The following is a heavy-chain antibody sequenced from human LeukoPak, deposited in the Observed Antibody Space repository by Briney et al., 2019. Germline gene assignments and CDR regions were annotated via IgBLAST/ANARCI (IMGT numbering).Heavy chain of an antibody. CDR3: ANAAITGTTRWFDP. V-gene: IGHV3-15*01. CDR2: IKSKTDGGTT. CDR1: GFTFSNAW. Sequence: GGSLRLSCAASGFTFSNAWMSWVRQAPGKGLEWVGRIKSKTDGGTTDYAAPVKGRFTISREDSKNTLYLQMNSLKTEDTAVYYCANAAITGTTRWFDPWGQGTLVTVSS. D-gene: IGHD1-14*01. J-gene: IGHJ5*02.